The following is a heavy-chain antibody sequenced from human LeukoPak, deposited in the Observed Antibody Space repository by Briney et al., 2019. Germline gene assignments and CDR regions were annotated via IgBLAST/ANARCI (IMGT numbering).Heavy chain of an antibody. Sequence: PSETLSLTCTVSGGSLSPYYWSWIRQSPGKGLEWIGYIYYSGSTNYNPSLESRVTISVDTSKNQFSLKLSSVTAADTAVYYCARAYYYDSSGYSRGYYFDYWGQGTLVTVSS. CDR1: GGSLSPYY. V-gene: IGHV4-59*01. D-gene: IGHD3-22*01. CDR2: IYYSGST. CDR3: ARAYYYDSSGYSRGYYFDY. J-gene: IGHJ4*02.